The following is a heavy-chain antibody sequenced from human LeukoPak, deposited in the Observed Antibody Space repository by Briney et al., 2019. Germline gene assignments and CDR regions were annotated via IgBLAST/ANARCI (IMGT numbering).Heavy chain of an antibody. Sequence: SETLSLTCTVSGGSISSYYWSWIRQPPGKGLEWIGYIYYSGSTNYNPSLKSRVTISIDTSKNQFSLKLSSVTAADTAVYYCAKDRIWTPTYFDHWGQGTLVTVSS. CDR3: AKDRIWTPTYFDH. D-gene: IGHD2/OR15-2a*01. V-gene: IGHV4-59*01. J-gene: IGHJ4*02. CDR2: IYYSGST. CDR1: GGSISSYY.